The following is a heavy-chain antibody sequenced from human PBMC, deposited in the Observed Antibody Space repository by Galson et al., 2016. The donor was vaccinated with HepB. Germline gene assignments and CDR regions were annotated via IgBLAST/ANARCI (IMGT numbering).Heavy chain of an antibody. Sequence: SETLSLTCSVAGGSINTNNYYWVWIRQPPGKGLEWFGSIYHSGNTFYNPSLKGRVSISVDPSQNQFSLNVSYVTAADTAVYYCARLCYDFWRVSCAMDVWGQGTTVTAS. V-gene: IGHV4-39*01. CDR3: ARLCYDFWRVSCAMDV. CDR1: GGSINTNNYY. J-gene: IGHJ6*02. CDR2: IYHSGNT. D-gene: IGHD3-3*01.